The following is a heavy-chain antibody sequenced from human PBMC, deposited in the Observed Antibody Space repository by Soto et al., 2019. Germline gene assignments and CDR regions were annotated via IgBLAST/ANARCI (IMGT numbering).Heavy chain of an antibody. D-gene: IGHD1-26*01. J-gene: IGHJ4*02. CDR2: ISYDGSNK. V-gene: IGHV3-30-3*01. CDR3: ARDFGGSYAFDY. CDR1: GFTFSSYA. Sequence: GGSLRLSCAASGFTFSSYAMHWVRQAPGKGLEWVAVISYDGSNKYYADSVKGRFTISRDNSKNTLYLQMNSLRAEGTAVYYCARDFGGSYAFDYWGQGTLVTV.